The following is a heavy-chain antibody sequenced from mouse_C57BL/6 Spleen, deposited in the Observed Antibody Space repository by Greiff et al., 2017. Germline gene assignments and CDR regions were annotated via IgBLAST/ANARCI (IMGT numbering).Heavy chain of an antibody. J-gene: IGHJ2*01. CDR3: TVTQLDPFDY. Sequence: VQLKQSGPELVRPGASVKLSCTASGFNIKDDYMHWVKQRPEQGLEWIGWIDPENGDTEYASKFQGKATITADTSSNTAYLQLSSLTSEDTAVYYCTVTQLDPFDYWGQGTTLTVSS. V-gene: IGHV14-4*01. CDR2: IDPENGDT. D-gene: IGHD3-1*01. CDR1: GFNIKDDY.